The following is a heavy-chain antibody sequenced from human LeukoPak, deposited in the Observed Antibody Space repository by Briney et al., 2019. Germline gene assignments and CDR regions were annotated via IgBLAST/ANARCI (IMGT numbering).Heavy chain of an antibody. V-gene: IGHV3-30*18. CDR1: GFTFSSYG. CDR3: AKDRFSYASGNTDY. CDR2: ISYDGTNK. D-gene: IGHD3-10*01. Sequence: PGGSLRLSCAASGFTFSSYGTHWVRQAPGKGLEWVAAISYDGTNKYYVDSVKGRFTISRDNSKNTLYLQMNRPGPEDTAVYYCAKDRFSYASGNTDYWGQGTLVTVSS. J-gene: IGHJ4*02.